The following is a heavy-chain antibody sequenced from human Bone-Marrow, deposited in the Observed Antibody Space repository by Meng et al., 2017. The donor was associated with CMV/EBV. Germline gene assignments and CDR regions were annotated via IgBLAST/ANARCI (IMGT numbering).Heavy chain of an antibody. CDR1: GFTFTNFG. J-gene: IGHJ4*02. CDR3: ARGGRGERDYYLEH. D-gene: IGHD3-16*01. CDR2: ISCDSGDR. V-gene: IGHV1-18*01. Sequence: ASVKVSCKTSGFTFTNFGIGWVRLVPGQGLEWMGWISCDSGDRRYAQKFQGRLTLTTDTARRTAYMEMGGLTSDDTAVYYCARGGRGERDYYLEHWGQGTRVTGSS.